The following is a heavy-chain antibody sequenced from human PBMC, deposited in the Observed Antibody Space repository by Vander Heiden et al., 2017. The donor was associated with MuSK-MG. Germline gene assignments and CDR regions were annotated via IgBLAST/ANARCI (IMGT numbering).Heavy chain of an antibody. V-gene: IGHV1-8*01. D-gene: IGHD1-1*01. CDR2: MNPNSGNT. CDR3: ASRTVNWNDPYYYEGGFDY. J-gene: IGHJ4*02. CDR1: GYTFTSDD. Sequence: QVQLVQSGAEVKKPGASVKVSCKASGYTFTSDDINWVRQATGQGLEWMGWMNPNSGNTGYAQKFQGRVTMTRNTSISTAYMELSSLRSEDTAVYYCASRTVNWNDPYYYEGGFDYWGQGTLVTVSS.